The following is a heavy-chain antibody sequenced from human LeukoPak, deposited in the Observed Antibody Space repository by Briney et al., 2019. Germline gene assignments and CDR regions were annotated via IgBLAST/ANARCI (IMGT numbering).Heavy chain of an antibody. CDR3: AKDGGPGNYDSSGYYQPPFDY. J-gene: IGHJ4*02. V-gene: IGHV3-30*18. Sequence: PGGSLRLSGAASGFTFSSYGMHWVRQAPGKGLEWVAVISYDGSNKYYADSVKGRFTISRDNSKNTLYLQMNSLRAEDTAVYYCAKDGGPGNYDSSGYYQPPFDYWGQGTLVTVSS. D-gene: IGHD3-22*01. CDR2: ISYDGSNK. CDR1: GFTFSSYG.